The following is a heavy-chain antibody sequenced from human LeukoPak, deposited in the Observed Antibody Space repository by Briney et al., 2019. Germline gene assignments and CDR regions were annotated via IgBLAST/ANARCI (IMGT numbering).Heavy chain of an antibody. CDR1: GFTVSGNY. D-gene: IGHD3-22*01. Sequence: GGSLRLSCAASGFTVSGNYMSWVRQAPGTGLEWVSVIYSAGSTYYADSVKGRFTISRDNSKNTLYLQMNSLGAEDMALYYCAKGTSPYYYDTFDYWGQGTLVTVSS. CDR2: IYSAGST. J-gene: IGHJ4*02. V-gene: IGHV3-53*05. CDR3: AKGTSPYYYDTFDY.